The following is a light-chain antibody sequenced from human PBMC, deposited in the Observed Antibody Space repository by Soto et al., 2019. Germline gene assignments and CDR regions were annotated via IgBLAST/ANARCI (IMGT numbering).Light chain of an antibody. CDR2: LGS. CDR1: QSLLHSNGYNY. J-gene: IGKJ4*01. CDR3: MQAIQAPLT. Sequence: DLVMTQSPLSLPVTPGEPASISCRSSQSLLHSNGYNYLDWYLQKPGQSPQLLIYLGSNRASGVPDRFSGSGSGTDFTLKISRVEAADVGVYYCMQAIQAPLTFGGGTKVEIK. V-gene: IGKV2-28*01.